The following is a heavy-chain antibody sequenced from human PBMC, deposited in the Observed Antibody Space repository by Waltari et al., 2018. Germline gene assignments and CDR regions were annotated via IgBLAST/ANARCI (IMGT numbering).Heavy chain of an antibody. CDR3: ARDRDTAVALDAFDI. J-gene: IGHJ3*02. CDR1: GFTFSSYN. Sequence: EVQLVESGGGLVKPGGSLRLSCAASGFTFSSYNMNWVRQAPGKGLEWVSSISSSSSYIYYADSVKGRFTISRDNAKNSLYLQMNSLRAEDTAVYYCARDRDTAVALDAFDIWGQGTLVTVSS. V-gene: IGHV3-21*03. D-gene: IGHD5-18*01. CDR2: ISSSSSYI.